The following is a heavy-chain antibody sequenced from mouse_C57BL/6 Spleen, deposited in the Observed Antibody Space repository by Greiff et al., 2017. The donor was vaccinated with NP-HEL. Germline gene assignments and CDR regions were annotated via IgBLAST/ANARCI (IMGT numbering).Heavy chain of an antibody. D-gene: IGHD4-1*01. Sequence: VQLQQSGAELVKPGASVKMSCKASGYTFTTYPIEWMKQNHGKSLEWIGNFYPYNDDINYNEKFKGKATLTVEKSSSTAYLELSRLTSDDSAVYYCARGNWDEDYFDYWGQGTTLTVSS. CDR1: GYTFTTYP. J-gene: IGHJ2*01. CDR3: ARGNWDEDYFDY. CDR2: FYPYNDDI. V-gene: IGHV1-47*01.